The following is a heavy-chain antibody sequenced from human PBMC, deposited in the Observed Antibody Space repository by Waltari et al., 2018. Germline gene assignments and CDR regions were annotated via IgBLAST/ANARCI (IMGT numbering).Heavy chain of an antibody. D-gene: IGHD3-22*01. V-gene: IGHV3-23*01. J-gene: IGHJ4*02. CDR3: ARHLYSIDYLELAK. CDR2: ISDSGVIT. Sequence: EEHLLESGGGLAQPGGSLRLACAASGFNFMSYAMSWVRQAPGKGLGVVSGISDSGVITKYADSVKGRFTVSRDNSKNTVFLHLNSLRAEDTAIYYCARHLYSIDYLELAKWGQGTLVTVSS. CDR1: GFNFMSYA.